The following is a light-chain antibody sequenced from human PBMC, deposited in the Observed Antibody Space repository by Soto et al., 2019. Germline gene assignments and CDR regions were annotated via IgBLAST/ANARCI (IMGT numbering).Light chain of an antibody. Sequence: QSVLTLPPSASGSPGQSVTISCTGTSSDVGGYDYVSWYQQHPGKAPKLMIYEVTIRPSGVSDRFSGSKSGNTASLTVSGLQAEDEADYYCSSYTGGNPSYVFGTGTKV. J-gene: IGLJ1*01. CDR2: EVT. V-gene: IGLV2-8*01. CDR1: SSDVGGYDY. CDR3: SSYTGGNPSYV.